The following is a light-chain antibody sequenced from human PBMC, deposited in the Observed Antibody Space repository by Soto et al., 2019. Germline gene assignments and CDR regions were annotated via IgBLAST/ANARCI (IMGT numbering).Light chain of an antibody. CDR3: HSYNSIPRT. J-gene: IGKJ1*01. CDR2: GAS. CDR1: QGISEY. Sequence: DIQIAQSPSSLSASIGDRVTITCRASQGISEYLAWYQQRPGNAPNLLIYGASILQSGVPSRFSGSGSGTHFTLTLSSLQPEDVATYYCHSYNSIPRTFGQGTTVEIK. V-gene: IGKV1-27*01.